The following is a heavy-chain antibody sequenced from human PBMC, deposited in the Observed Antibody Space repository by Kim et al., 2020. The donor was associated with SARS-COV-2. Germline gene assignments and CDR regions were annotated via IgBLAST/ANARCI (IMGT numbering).Heavy chain of an antibody. CDR3: ARLGYFDWLLADY. J-gene: IGHJ4*02. V-gene: IGHV4-34*01. D-gene: IGHD3-9*01. CDR1: GGSFSGYY. CDR2: INHSGST. Sequence: SETLSLTCAVYGGSFSGYYWSWIRQPPGKGLEWIGEINHSGSTNYNPSLKSRVTISVDTSKNQFSLKLSSVTAADTAVYYCARLGYFDWLLADYWGQGTLVTVSS.